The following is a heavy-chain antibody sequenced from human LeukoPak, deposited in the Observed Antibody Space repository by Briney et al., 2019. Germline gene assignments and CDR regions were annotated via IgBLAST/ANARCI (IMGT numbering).Heavy chain of an antibody. CDR3: VRDRDDYNY. CDR2: IDTDGSTT. V-gene: IGHV3-74*01. J-gene: IGHJ4*02. CDR1: GFTFSNSL. D-gene: IGHD5-24*01. Sequence: PGGSLRLSCAASGFTFSNSLMHGVRQVPGKGLVWVARIDTDGSTTHYAASVKGRFTISRDNAKNTLYLQMNTPRAEDTAVYYCVRDRDDYNYWGQGTLVTVSS.